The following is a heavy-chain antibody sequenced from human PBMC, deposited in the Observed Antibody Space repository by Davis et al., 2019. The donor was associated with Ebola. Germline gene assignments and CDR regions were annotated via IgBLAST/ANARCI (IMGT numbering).Heavy chain of an antibody. CDR1: GYTFTSYG. CDR3: ARVLTGDYSPFDY. CDR2: INPSGGST. D-gene: IGHD4-17*01. Sequence: AASVKVSCKASGYTFTSYGISWVRQAPGQGLEWMGIINPSGGSTSYAQKFQGRVTMTRDTSTSTVYMELSSLRSEDTAVYYCARVLTGDYSPFDYWGQGTLVTVSS. V-gene: IGHV1-46*01. J-gene: IGHJ4*02.